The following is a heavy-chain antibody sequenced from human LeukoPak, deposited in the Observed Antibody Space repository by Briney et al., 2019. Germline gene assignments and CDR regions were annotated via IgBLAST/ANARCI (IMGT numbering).Heavy chain of an antibody. CDR3: ARDLRGYSYGYFDY. J-gene: IGHJ4*02. D-gene: IGHD5-18*01. Sequence: GGSLRLSCAASGFTLSSNYMSSVRQAPGKGLEWVSVIYSGGSTYYADSVKGRFTISRDNSKNTLYLQMNSLRAEDTAVYYCARDLRGYSYGYFDYWGQGTLVTVSS. V-gene: IGHV3-53*01. CDR2: IYSGGST. CDR1: GFTLSSNY.